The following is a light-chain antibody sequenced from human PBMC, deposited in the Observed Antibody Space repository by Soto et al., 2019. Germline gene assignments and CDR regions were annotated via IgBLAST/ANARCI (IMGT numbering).Light chain of an antibody. CDR2: AAS. CDR1: QDIITW. Sequence: DIQMTQSPSSVTASVGDRVTITCRASQDIITWLAWYQQKPGKAPNLLMXAASSLQSGVPSRFSGSGSGTDXTLTPSRRQSEAFATYYCLQDYTYPWTFGQGTKVDIK. V-gene: IGKV1-12*01. CDR3: LQDYTYPWT. J-gene: IGKJ1*01.